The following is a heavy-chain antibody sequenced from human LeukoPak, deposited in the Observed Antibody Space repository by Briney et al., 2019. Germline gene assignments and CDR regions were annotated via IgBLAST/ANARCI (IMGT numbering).Heavy chain of an antibody. CDR3: ATDPATLWSGERARYSFDY. CDR1: GYTFTAYY. J-gene: IGHJ4*02. Sequence: ASVKVSCKASGYTFTAYYMHWVRQAPRQGLEWMGWINPNSGGTNYAPKFQGRVTIIRDTSISTAYMELSRLRYGDTAVYYCATDPATLWSGERARYSFDYWGQGTLVTVSS. D-gene: IGHD3-10*01. CDR2: INPNSGGT. V-gene: IGHV1-2*02.